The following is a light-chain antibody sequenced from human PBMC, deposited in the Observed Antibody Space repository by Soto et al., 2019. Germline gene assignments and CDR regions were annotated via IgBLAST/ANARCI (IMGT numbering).Light chain of an antibody. CDR1: QSVSSN. CDR3: QQYNNWPLWT. Sequence: DIVLPQSPATLSVSPGERATLSCRASQSVSSNLAWYQQKPGQAPRLLVYGASTRPTGIPTRFSGSGSGTEFTLTISSLQSEDFAVYYCQQYNNWPLWTVGQGTKVDIK. J-gene: IGKJ1*01. V-gene: IGKV3-15*01. CDR2: GAS.